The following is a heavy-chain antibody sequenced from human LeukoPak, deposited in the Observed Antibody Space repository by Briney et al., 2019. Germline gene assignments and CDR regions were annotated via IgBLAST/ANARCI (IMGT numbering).Heavy chain of an antibody. J-gene: IGHJ4*02. D-gene: IGHD3-22*01. CDR1: GFTFSSYS. V-gene: IGHV3-21*04. CDR3: AKPPAYDSSGYCSWCFDY. CDR2: ISSSSSYI. Sequence: GGSLRLSCAASGFTFSSYSMNWVRQAPGKGLEWVSSISSSSSYIYYADSVKGRFTISRDNAKNSLYLQMNSLRAEDTAVYYCAKPPAYDSSGYCSWCFDYWGQGTLVTVSS.